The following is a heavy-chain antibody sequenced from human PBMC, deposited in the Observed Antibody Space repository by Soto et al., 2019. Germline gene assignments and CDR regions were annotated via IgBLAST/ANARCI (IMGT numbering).Heavy chain of an antibody. V-gene: IGHV1-69*06. Sequence: QVQLVQSGAEVKKPGSSVKVSCKASGGTFSTYAINWVRQAPGQGLEWMGGIIPIFGTENYAHKFQGRVTITADKATSIAYMELNSLRPEDTAVYYCARDRVREYYSTSSYGSWAFDIWGQGTMVTVSS. D-gene: IGHD6-6*01. CDR1: GGTFSTYA. J-gene: IGHJ3*02. CDR2: IIPIFGTE. CDR3: ARDRVREYYSTSSYGSWAFDI.